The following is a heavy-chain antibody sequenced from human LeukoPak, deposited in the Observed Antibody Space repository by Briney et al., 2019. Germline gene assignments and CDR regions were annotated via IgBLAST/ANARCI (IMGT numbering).Heavy chain of an antibody. V-gene: IGHV4-31*03. J-gene: IGHJ4*02. D-gene: IGHD3-3*01. CDR2: IYYSGST. CDR1: GGSISSGGYY. Sequence: PSETLSLTCTVFGGSISSGGYYWSWIRQHPGKGLEWIGYIYYSGSTYYNPSLKSRVTISVDTSKNQFSLKLSSVTAADTAVYYCARAGPAYYDFWSGYPLSGFDYWGQGTLVTVSS. CDR3: ARAGPAYYDFWSGYPLSGFDY.